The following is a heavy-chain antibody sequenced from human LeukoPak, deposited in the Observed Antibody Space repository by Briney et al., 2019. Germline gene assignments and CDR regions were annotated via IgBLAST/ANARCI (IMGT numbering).Heavy chain of an antibody. J-gene: IGHJ4*02. V-gene: IGHV1-18*04. CDR2: ISAYNGNT. CDR1: GYTFTSYG. CDR3: ARGRAQWESFDY. D-gene: IGHD1-26*01. Sequence: ASVKVSCKASGYTFTSYGITWVRQAPGQGLERMGWISAYNGNTHYAQKLQGRVTMTTDTSTTTAYMELRSLRSDDTAVYYCARGRAQWESFDYWGQGTLVTVSS.